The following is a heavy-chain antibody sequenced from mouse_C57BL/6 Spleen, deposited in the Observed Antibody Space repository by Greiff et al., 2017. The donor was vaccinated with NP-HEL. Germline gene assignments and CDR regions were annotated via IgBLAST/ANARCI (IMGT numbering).Heavy chain of an antibody. J-gene: IGHJ2*01. V-gene: IGHV1-69*01. Sequence: QVQLQQPGAELVMPGASVKLSCKASGYTFTSYWMHWVKQRPGQGLEWIGEIDPSDSYTNYNQKFKGKSTLTVDKSSSTAYMQLSSLTSEDSAVYYCARSYYYGSSWSYFDYWGQGTTLTVSS. CDR1: GYTFTSYW. D-gene: IGHD1-1*01. CDR3: ARSYYYGSSWSYFDY. CDR2: IDPSDSYT.